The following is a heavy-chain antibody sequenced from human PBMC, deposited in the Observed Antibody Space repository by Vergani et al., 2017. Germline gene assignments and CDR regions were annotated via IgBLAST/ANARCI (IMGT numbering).Heavy chain of an antibody. J-gene: IGHJ6*03. CDR1: RFDFSDYY. CDR2: ISNSGNTI. Sequence: QGQLVESGGGLVKPGGSLRLSCAASRFDFSDYYMSWIRQAPGKGLEWISYISNSGNTINYADSVKGRFIVSRDNAKKSLYLQMNSLRVEDTAVYYCAREDYVLGYCSGGSCSHDYYYMDVWGKGTTVTVSS. CDR3: AREDYVLGYCSGGSCSHDYYYMDV. D-gene: IGHD2-15*01. V-gene: IGHV3-11*04.